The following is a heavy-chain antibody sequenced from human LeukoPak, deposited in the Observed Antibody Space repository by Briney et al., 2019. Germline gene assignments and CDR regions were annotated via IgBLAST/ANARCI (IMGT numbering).Heavy chain of an antibody. CDR2: ISSSGSTI. V-gene: IGHV3-48*03. D-gene: IGHD5-18*01. Sequence: GGSLRLSCAASGFTFSSYEMNWVRQAPGKGLEWVSYISSSGSTIYYADSVKGRFTISRDNAKNSLYLQMNGLRAEDTAVYYCAESGYSYGYGGMDVWGKGPRSPSPQ. CDR1: GFTFSSYE. CDR3: AESGYSYGYGGMDV. J-gene: IGHJ6*01.